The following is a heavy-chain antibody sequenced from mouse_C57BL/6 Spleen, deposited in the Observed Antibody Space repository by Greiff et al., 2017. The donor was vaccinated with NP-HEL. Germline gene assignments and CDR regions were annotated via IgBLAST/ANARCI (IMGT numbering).Heavy chain of an antibody. CDR1: GYSITSDY. CDR2: ISYSGST. CDR3: ARSRYYGSSDYAMDY. V-gene: IGHV3-8*01. J-gene: IGHJ4*01. D-gene: IGHD1-1*01. Sequence: EVKLVESGPGLAKPSQTLSLTCSVTGYSITSDYWNWIRKFPGNKLEYMGYISYSGSTYYNPSLKSRISITRDTSKNQYYLQLNSVTTEDTATYYCARSRYYGSSDYAMDYWGQGTSVTVSS.